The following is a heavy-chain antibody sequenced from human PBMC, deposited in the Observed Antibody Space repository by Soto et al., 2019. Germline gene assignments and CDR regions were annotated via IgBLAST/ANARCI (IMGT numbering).Heavy chain of an antibody. CDR3: AKDLIATFGVPVLDY. CDR2: ITGRGANT. J-gene: IGHJ4*02. V-gene: IGHV3-23*01. CDR1: GFTFSSYA. D-gene: IGHD3-3*01. Sequence: GGSLRLSCAASGFTFSSYAMSWVRQAPGKGLEWVSAITGRGANTYYADSVKGRFTISRDNSENTLYLQMNSLRAEDTAVYFCAKDLIATFGVPVLDYWGQGTLVTVSS.